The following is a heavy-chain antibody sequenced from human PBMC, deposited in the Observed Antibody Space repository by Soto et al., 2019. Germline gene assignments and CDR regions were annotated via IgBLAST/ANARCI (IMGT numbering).Heavy chain of an antibody. D-gene: IGHD5-12*01. V-gene: IGHV3-74*01. CDR3: ARDLGYSGYDSFYYYYGMDV. CDR1: GFTFSSYW. Sequence: GGSLRLSCAASGFTFSSYWMHWVRQAPGKGLVWVSRINSDGSSTSYADSVKGRFTISRDNAKNTLYLQMNSLRAEDTAVYYCARDLGYSGYDSFYYYYGMDVWGQGTTVTVSS. CDR2: INSDGSST. J-gene: IGHJ6*02.